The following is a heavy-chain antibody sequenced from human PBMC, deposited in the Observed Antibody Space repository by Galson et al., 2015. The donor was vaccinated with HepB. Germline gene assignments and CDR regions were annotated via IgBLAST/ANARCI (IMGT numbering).Heavy chain of an antibody. CDR1: GFTFSAHS. CDR2: TGSSGTYI. J-gene: IGHJ6*02. V-gene: IGHV3-21*01. Sequence: SLRLSCAASGFTFSAHSMNWVRHAPGKGLEWVSSTGSSGTYIYYADSVKGRFTITGDNAKNSLYLQMNSLRVDDTAVYYCARPYSSSLYRMDVWGQGTTVTVSS. CDR3: ARPYSSSLYRMDV. D-gene: IGHD6-13*01.